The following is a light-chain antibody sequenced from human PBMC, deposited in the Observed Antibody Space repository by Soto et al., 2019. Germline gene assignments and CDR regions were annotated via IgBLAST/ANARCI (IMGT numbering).Light chain of an antibody. J-gene: IGLJ1*01. CDR1: ASNIGNDY. CDR2: DNN. V-gene: IGLV1-51*01. Sequence: QSVLTQPPSVSAAPGHKVTISCSGTASNIGNDYVSWYQQLPGEAPQLLIYDNNRRPSGIPDRFSGSRSDTSATLGITGLQTEDEADYYCQTYDNNSDYVFGTGTKVTVL. CDR3: QTYDNNSDYV.